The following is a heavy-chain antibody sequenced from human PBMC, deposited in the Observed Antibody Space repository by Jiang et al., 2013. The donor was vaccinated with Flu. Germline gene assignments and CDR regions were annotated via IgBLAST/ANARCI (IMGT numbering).Heavy chain of an antibody. V-gene: IGHV4-34*01. J-gene: IGHJ3*02. D-gene: IGHD2-15*01. CDR3: ARPDVGEGGPFDDAFDI. CDR2: INHSGST. Sequence: LLKPSETLSLTCAVYGGSFSGYYWSWIRQPPGKGLEWIGEINHSGSTNYNPSLKSRVTISVDTSKNQFSLKLSSVTAADTAVYYCARPDVGEGGPFDDAFDIWGQGTMVTVSS. CDR1: GGSFSGYY.